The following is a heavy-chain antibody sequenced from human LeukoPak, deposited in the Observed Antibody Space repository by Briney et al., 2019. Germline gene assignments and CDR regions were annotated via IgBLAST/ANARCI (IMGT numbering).Heavy chain of an antibody. CDR2: ISGSGGST. CDR3: AKAPHDYGDYLAAFDI. D-gene: IGHD4-17*01. Sequence: GGSLRLSCAASGFTFSIYAMSWVRQAPGKGLEWVSAISGSGGSTYYADSVKGRFTISRDNSKNTLYLQMNSLRAEDTAVYYCAKAPHDYGDYLAAFDIWGQGTMVTVSS. V-gene: IGHV3-23*01. CDR1: GFTFSIYA. J-gene: IGHJ3*02.